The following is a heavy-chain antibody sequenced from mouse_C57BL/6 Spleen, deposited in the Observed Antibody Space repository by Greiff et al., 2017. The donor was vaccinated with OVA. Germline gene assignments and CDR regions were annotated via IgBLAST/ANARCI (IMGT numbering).Heavy chain of an antibody. D-gene: IGHD6-1*01. J-gene: IGHJ2*01. CDR3: ARGGLFDDY. Sequence: QVQLQQPGAELVRPGSSVKLSCKASGYTFTSYWMDWVKQRPGQGLEWIGNIYPSDSETHYNQKFKDKATLTVDKSSSTAYMQLSSLTSEDSAVYYCARGGLFDDYWGQGTTLTVSS. V-gene: IGHV1-61*01. CDR1: GYTFTSYW. CDR2: IYPSDSET.